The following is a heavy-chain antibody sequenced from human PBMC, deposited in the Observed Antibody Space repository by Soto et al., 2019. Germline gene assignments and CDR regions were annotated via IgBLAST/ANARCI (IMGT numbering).Heavy chain of an antibody. CDR3: ARCYYGSESLYYFDY. CDR1: GGSISSGDYY. V-gene: IGHV4-30-4*01. D-gene: IGHD3-10*01. J-gene: IGHJ4*02. Sequence: PSETLSLTCSVSGGSISSGDYYWRWIRQPPGKGLEWIGYIYYSGSSYSNPSLKSRVTMSIDTSENQFSLRLNSVTAADTAIYYCARCYYGSESLYYFDYWGRGTLVTVSS. CDR2: IYYSGSS.